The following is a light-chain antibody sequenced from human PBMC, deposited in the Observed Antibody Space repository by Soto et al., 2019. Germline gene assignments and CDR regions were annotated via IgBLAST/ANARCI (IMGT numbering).Light chain of an antibody. Sequence: EIVMTQSPATLSVSPGERATLSCRATQSVNNNLAWYQQKPGQAPRLLIYDASTRATGIPARFSCSGSGTDFTLTISSLQSEEFSVYYCQQYNNWPLTFGGGTKVDIK. CDR1: QSVNNN. CDR3: QQYNNWPLT. J-gene: IGKJ4*01. V-gene: IGKV3-15*01. CDR2: DAS.